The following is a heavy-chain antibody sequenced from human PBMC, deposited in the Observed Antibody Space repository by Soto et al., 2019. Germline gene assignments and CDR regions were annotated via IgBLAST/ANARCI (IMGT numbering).Heavy chain of an antibody. J-gene: IGHJ4*02. V-gene: IGHV4-59*08. CDR2: IYYSGST. Sequence: SETLSLTCTVSGGSISSYYWSWIRQPPGKGLEWIGFIYYSGSTNYNPSLNMRVTISVDTSKNQFSLTVTSVTAAYTAVYYCARRIVATETFEYWGQGTLVPVSS. CDR3: ARRIVATETFEY. CDR1: GGSISSYY. D-gene: IGHD5-12*01.